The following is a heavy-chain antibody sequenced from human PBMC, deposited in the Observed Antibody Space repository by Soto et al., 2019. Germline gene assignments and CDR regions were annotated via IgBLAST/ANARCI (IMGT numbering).Heavy chain of an antibody. CDR1: GYTFTSYA. CDR2: INAGNGNT. Sequence: ASVKVSCKASGYTFTSYAMHWVRQAPGQRLEWMGWINAGNGNTKYSQKFQGRVTITRDTSASTAYMELSSLRSEDTAVYYCVSVVSDIVLVVDLNYYNYYMDVWGKGTTVTVS. V-gene: IGHV1-3*01. CDR3: VSVVSDIVLVVDLNYYNYYMDV. D-gene: IGHD2-8*01. J-gene: IGHJ6*03.